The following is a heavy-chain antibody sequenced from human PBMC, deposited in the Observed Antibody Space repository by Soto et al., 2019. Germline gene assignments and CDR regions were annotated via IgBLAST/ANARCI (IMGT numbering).Heavy chain of an antibody. Sequence: SETLSLTCAVYGGSFSGYYWSWIRQPPGKGLEWIGEINHSGSTNYNPSLKSRVTISVDTSKNQFSLKLSSVTAADTAVYYCARVAKYDNSGSQSDYFDYWGQGTLVTVSS. V-gene: IGHV4-34*01. J-gene: IGHJ4*02. D-gene: IGHD3-22*01. CDR3: ARVAKYDNSGSQSDYFDY. CDR1: GGSFSGYY. CDR2: INHSGST.